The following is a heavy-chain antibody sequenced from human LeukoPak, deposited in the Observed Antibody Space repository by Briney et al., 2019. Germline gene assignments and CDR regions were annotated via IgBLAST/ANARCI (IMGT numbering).Heavy chain of an antibody. CDR3: GRSIVGATIDY. CDR1: GGSVSSGSYY. V-gene: IGHV4-61*01. Sequence: SETLSLTCTVSGGSVSSGSYYWSWIRQPPGKGLEWIGYIYYSGSTNYNPSLKSRVTISVDTSKNQFSLKLSSVTAADTAVYYCGRSIVGATIDYWGQGTLVTVSS. D-gene: IGHD1-26*01. CDR2: IYYSGST. J-gene: IGHJ4*02.